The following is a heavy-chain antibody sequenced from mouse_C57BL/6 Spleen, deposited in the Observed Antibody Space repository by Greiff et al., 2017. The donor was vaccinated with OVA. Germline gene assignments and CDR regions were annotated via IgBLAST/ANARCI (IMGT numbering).Heavy chain of an antibody. D-gene: IGHD2-3*01. J-gene: IGHJ4*01. CDR1: VSPLPLYS. CDR3: ARQVYDGYSDAMDY. CDR2: INPSSGYT. V-gene: IGHV1-7*01. Sequence: VKLQESGAELAKPGASVKLSRNASVSPLPLYSMHWVKQRPGQGLEWIGYINPSSGYTKYNQKFKDKATLTADKSSSTAYMQLSSLTYEDSAVYYCARQVYDGYSDAMDYWGQGTSVTVSS.